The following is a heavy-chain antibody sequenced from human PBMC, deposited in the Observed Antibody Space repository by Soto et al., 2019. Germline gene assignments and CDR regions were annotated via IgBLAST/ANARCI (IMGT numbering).Heavy chain of an antibody. CDR1: GFTFRNYA. CDR2: ISGGGDSR. V-gene: IGHV3-23*01. CDR3: SKDLFSMVRLFDS. D-gene: IGHD3-10*01. Sequence: EVQLLESGGALVQPGGSLRLSCAASGFTFRNYAMNWVRQAPGKGLEWVSSISGGGDSRKYVDSVKGRFTISRNNSKNMLYLQMNSLGAEDTAVYYCSKDLFSMVRLFDSWGQGTLVTVSS. J-gene: IGHJ4*02.